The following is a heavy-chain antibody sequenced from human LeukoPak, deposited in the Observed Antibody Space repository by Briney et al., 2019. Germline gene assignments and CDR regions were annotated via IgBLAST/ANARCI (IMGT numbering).Heavy chain of an antibody. V-gene: IGHV1-69*13. CDR2: IIPIFGTA. CDR1: GGTFSSYA. CDR3: AGGSITMVRGAPYWFDP. D-gene: IGHD3-10*01. J-gene: IGHJ5*02. Sequence: SVKVSCKASGGTFSSYAISWVRQAPGQGLEWMGGIIPIFGTANYAQKFQGRVTITADESTSTAYMELSSLRSEDTAVYYCAGGSITMVRGAPYWFDPWGQGTLVTVSS.